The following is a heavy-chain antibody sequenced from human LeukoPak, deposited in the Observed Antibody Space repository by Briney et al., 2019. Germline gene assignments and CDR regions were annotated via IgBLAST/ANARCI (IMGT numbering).Heavy chain of an antibody. J-gene: IGHJ4*02. CDR1: GFTFSSYW. Sequence: GGSLRLSYAATGFTFSSYWMSWVRQAAGKGLEWVANLKQDGSEKYYVDSVKGRFTISRDNAKNSLYLQMNSLRAEDTAVYYCARVSEWELLNYFDYWGQGTLVTVSS. V-gene: IGHV3-7*04. CDR3: ARVSEWELLNYFDY. CDR2: LKQDGSEK. D-gene: IGHD1-26*01.